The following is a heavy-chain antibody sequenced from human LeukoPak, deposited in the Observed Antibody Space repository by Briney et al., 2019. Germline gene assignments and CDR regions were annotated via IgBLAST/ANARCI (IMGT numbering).Heavy chain of an antibody. D-gene: IGHD5-24*01. CDR3: ARHQGWLQWEY. CDR1: GGSISSGSYY. CDR2: IYTSGST. V-gene: IGHV4-61*02. Sequence: SQTLSLTCTVSGGSISSGSYYWSWIRQPAGKGLEWIGRIYTSGSTNYNPSLKSRVTISVDTSRNQFSLKLRSVTAADTGVYYCARHQGWLQWEYWGQGTLVTVSS. J-gene: IGHJ4*02.